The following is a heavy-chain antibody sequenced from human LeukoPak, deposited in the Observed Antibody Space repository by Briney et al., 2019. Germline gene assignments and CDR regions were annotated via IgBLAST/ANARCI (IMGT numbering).Heavy chain of an antibody. CDR2: IHSSGSA. D-gene: IGHD5-24*01. V-gene: IGHV4-59*12. Sequence: SETLSLTCTVSGASLNDYYWSWIRHPPGKALEWIGFIHSSGSANSNPSLTSRVTISIDTSKNQFSLNLRSLTAADTAVYFCASGAADGYNFGFDYWGQGTLAAVSS. CDR1: GASLNDYY. CDR3: ASGAADGYNFGFDY. J-gene: IGHJ4*02.